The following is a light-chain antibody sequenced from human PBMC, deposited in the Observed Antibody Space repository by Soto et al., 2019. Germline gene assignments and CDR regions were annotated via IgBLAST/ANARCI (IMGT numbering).Light chain of an antibody. Sequence: QSVLTQPASVSGSPGQSITISCTGTRSDVGGYNFVSWYQQHPGKAPKLMIYEVSNRPSGVSHRFSGSKSGNTASLTISGLQAEDEADYYCISYTRRSTTVFRTGTKV. V-gene: IGLV2-14*01. CDR2: EVS. J-gene: IGLJ1*01. CDR1: RSDVGGYNF. CDR3: ISYTRRSTTV.